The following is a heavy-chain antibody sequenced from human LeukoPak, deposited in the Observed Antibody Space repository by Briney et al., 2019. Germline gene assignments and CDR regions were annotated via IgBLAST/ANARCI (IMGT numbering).Heavy chain of an antibody. D-gene: IGHD3-3*01. J-gene: IGHJ3*02. Sequence: KPEGSLRLSCAASGFTFSNAWMSWVRQAPGKGLEWVGRIKSKTDGRTTDYAAPVKGRFTISRDDSKNKLYLQMNSLKTEDTAVYYCTTAHDFLGAFDIWGQGTMVT. CDR1: GFTFSNAW. CDR3: TTAHDFLGAFDI. V-gene: IGHV3-15*01. CDR2: IKSKTDGRTT.